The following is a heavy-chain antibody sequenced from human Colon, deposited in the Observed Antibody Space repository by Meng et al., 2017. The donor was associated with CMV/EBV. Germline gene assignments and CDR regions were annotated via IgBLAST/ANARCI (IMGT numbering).Heavy chain of an antibody. D-gene: IGHD4-11*01. J-gene: IGHJ4*02. CDR1: GFTFRTDW. V-gene: IGHV3-15*06. CDR3: LTRPRDSDFHF. Sequence: GYGFTFRTDWMNWVRQAAGKGLEWVGRIKTKDEDDAKTYAEPVKDRFTMSRDDSQNTLYLQMDSLTSEDTGVYYCLTRPRDSDFHFWGQGTLVTVSS. CDR2: IKTKDEDDAK.